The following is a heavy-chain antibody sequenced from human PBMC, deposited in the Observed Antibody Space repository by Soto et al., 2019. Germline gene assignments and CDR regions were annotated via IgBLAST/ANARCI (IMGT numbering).Heavy chain of an antibody. D-gene: IGHD2-2*01. Sequence: ASVKVSCKVSGYTFTDLYIHWVQQAPGKGLEWMGLLDPEDGERIYAEKFQGRLAITADASIHTAYMELSSLRSEDTGVYYCARDPPNDKTQLDYGMDVWGQGTAVTVSS. CDR1: GYTFTDLY. CDR3: ARDPPNDKTQLDYGMDV. CDR2: LDPEDGER. V-gene: IGHV1-69-2*01. J-gene: IGHJ6*02.